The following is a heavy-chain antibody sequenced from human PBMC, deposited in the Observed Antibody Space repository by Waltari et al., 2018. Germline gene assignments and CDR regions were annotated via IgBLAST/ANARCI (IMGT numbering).Heavy chain of an antibody. CDR3: ARAECSTSSCFFVSGFDP. D-gene: IGHD2-15*01. Sequence: QVHLQESGPELVEPSDTLYLTCTVSNFSINSGAYYWGWSRQPAGKVPEWIGNSYSRWDAYDTPSLGSRGARSVDTSRSKFFLSLTSVTAADAAVYYCARAECSTSSCFFVSGFDPWGQGIHVTVSS. CDR2: SYSRWDA. V-gene: IGHV4-39*01. CDR1: NFSINSGAYY. J-gene: IGHJ5*02.